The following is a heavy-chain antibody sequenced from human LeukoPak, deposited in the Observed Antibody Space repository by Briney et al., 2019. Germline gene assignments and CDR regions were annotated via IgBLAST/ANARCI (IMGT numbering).Heavy chain of an antibody. J-gene: IGHJ6*02. CDR2: ISGSGGST. Sequence: HASETLSLTCTVSGGSISSSSYYWGWIRQPPGKGLEWVSAISGSGGSTYYADSVKGRFTISRDNSKNTLYLQMNSLRAEDTAVYYCAKEGNYGGNYYYYGMDVWGQGTTVTVSS. V-gene: IGHV3-23*01. CDR1: GGSISSSSYY. CDR3: AKEGNYGGNYYYYGMDV. D-gene: IGHD4-23*01.